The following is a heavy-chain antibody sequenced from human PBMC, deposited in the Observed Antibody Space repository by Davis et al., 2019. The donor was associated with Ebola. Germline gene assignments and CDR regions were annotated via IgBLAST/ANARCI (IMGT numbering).Heavy chain of an antibody. D-gene: IGHD2-21*01. J-gene: IGHJ5*02. CDR2: INPSGGST. CDR1: GYTFTSYY. Sequence: AASVKVSCKASGYTFTSYYMHWVRQAPGQGLEWMGIINPSGGSTSYAQKFQGRVTMARDTSTSTVYMELSSLRSEDTAVYYCARGPLHTVGDAWFDPWSQGTLVTVSS. V-gene: IGHV1-46*01. CDR3: ARGPLHTVGDAWFDP.